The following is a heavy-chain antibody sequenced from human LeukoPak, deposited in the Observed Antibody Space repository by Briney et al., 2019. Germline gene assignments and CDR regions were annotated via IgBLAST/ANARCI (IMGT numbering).Heavy chain of an antibody. CDR2: INSDGSST. V-gene: IGHV3-74*01. CDR1: GFTFSSYW. J-gene: IGHJ4*02. D-gene: IGHD3-22*01. CDR3: ARDTAPYYYDSSGYDSLI. Sequence: GGSLRLSCAASGFTFSSYWMHWVRQAPGKGLVWVSRINSDGSSTSYADSVKGRFTISRDNAKNTLYLQMNSLSAEDTAVYYCARDTAPYYYDSSGYDSLIWGQGTLVTVSS.